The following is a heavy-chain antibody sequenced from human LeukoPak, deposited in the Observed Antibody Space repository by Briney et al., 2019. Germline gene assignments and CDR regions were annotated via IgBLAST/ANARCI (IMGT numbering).Heavy chain of an antibody. Sequence: ASVKVSCKASGYTFTSYDINWVRQATGQGLEWMGWMNPNSGNTGYAQKFQGRVTMTRNTSISTAYMELSSLRSEDTAVYYCASMKRIMIFGVVISRYYYYGMDVWGQGTTVTVSS. CDR2: MNPNSGNT. CDR3: ASMKRIMIFGVVISRYYYYGMDV. D-gene: IGHD3-3*01. V-gene: IGHV1-8*01. CDR1: GYTFTSYD. J-gene: IGHJ6*02.